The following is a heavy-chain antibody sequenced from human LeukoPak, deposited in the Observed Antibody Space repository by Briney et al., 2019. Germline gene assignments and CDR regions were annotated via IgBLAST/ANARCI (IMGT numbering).Heavy chain of an antibody. V-gene: IGHV3-74*01. CDR1: GFTFDDYA. CDR3: ARVLSGSWDWFDP. CDR2: INPDGSTT. Sequence: PGGSLRLSCAASGFTFDDYAMHWVRQAPWKGLEWVSRINPDGSTTTYADSVKGRFTISRDNAKNTVYLQMNSLRAEDTAVYYCARVLSGSWDWFDPWGQGTLVTVSS. D-gene: IGHD3-22*01. J-gene: IGHJ5*02.